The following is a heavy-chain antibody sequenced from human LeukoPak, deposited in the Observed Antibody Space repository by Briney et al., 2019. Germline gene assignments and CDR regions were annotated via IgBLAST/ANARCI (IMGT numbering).Heavy chain of an antibody. D-gene: IGHD1-26*01. J-gene: IGHJ6*03. CDR2: IYYSGST. V-gene: IGHV4-59*01. CDR1: GGSISSYY. Sequence: SETLSLTCTVSGGSISSYYWSWIRQPPGKGLEWIGYIYYSGSTDYNPSLKSRVTISVDTSKNQFSLKLRSVTAADTAVYYCATVDTGIVGATSEVNYYYYMDVWGKGTTVTVSS. CDR3: ATVDTGIVGATSEVNYYYYMDV.